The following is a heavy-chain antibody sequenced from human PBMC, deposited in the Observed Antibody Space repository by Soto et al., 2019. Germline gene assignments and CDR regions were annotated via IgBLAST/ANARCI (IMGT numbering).Heavy chain of an antibody. Sequence: SETLSLTCTVSGGSISSYYWSWIRQPPGKGLEWIGYIYYSGSTNYNPSLKSRVTISVDTSKNQFSLKLSSVTAADTAVYYCARWKSIAARVTDIWGQGTMVTVSS. CDR1: GGSISSYY. CDR3: ARWKSIAARVTDI. J-gene: IGHJ3*02. D-gene: IGHD6-6*01. V-gene: IGHV4-59*01. CDR2: IYYSGST.